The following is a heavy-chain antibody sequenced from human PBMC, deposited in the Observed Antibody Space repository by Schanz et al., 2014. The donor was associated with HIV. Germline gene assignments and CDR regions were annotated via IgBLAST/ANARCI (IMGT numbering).Heavy chain of an antibody. CDR3: ARVKYCSGTSCPWSWYFDL. CDR1: GFNFSNYA. CDR2: ISSSSTYI. Sequence: EVQLVESGGGLVQPGGSLRLSCAASGFNFSNYAMHWVRQTAGKGLAWVSSISSSSTYIYYADSVKGRFTISRDNAKNSLYLQMNSLRAGDTAVYYCARVKYCSGTSCPWSWYFDLWGRGTLVTVSS. V-gene: IGHV3-21*06. D-gene: IGHD2-2*01. J-gene: IGHJ2*01.